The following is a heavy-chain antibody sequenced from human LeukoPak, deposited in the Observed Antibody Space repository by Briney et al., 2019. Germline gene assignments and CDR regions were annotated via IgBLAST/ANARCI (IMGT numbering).Heavy chain of an antibody. CDR2: ISSSSSYI. V-gene: IGHV3-21*01. CDR1: GVTFSSYS. CDR3: ARARRVYGAALVY. Sequence: KPGGSLRLSCAASGVTFSSYSMNWVRQAPGKGLEWVSSISSSSSYIYYADSVKGRFTISRDNAKNSLYLQMNSLRAEDTAVYYCARARRVYGAALVYWGQGTLVTVSS. J-gene: IGHJ4*02. D-gene: IGHD6-13*01.